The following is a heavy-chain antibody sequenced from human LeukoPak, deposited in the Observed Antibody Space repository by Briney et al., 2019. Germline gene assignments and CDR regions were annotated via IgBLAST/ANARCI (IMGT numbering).Heavy chain of an antibody. D-gene: IGHD5-24*01. CDR3: ARGGLERFDY. V-gene: IGHV3-74*01. J-gene: IGHJ4*02. Sequence: GGSLSLSCAASGFTFSKYWMHWVRQAPGKGLVWVSRINPEETTTTYADSVKGRFTISRDNAKNTLYLEMDSLRVEDTAVYYCARGGLERFDYWGQGTLVTISS. CDR1: GFTFSKYW. CDR2: INPEETTT.